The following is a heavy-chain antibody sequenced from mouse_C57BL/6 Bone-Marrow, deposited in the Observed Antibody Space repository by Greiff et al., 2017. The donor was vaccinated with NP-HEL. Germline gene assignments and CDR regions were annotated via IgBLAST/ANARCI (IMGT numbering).Heavy chain of an antibody. CDR1: GYTFTSYG. J-gene: IGHJ4*01. Sequence: VQLKESGAELARPGASVKLSCKASGYTFTSYGISWVKQRTGQGLEWIGEIYPRSGNTYYNEKFKGKATLTADKSSSTAYMELRSLTSEDSAVYFCARRYGSSYGYAMDYWGQGTSVTVSS. CDR3: ARRYGSSYGYAMDY. D-gene: IGHD1-1*01. CDR2: IYPRSGNT. V-gene: IGHV1-81*01.